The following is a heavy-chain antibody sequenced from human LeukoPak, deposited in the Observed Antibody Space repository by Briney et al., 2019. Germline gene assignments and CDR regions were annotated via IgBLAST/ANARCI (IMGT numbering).Heavy chain of an antibody. CDR1: GFTFSSYW. Sequence: PGGSLRLSCAASGFTFSSYWMSWVRQAPGKGLEWVANIKQDGSEKYYVDSVKGRFTISRDNAKNSLYLQMNSLRAEDTAVYYCATFPVVGATSPDYWGQGTLVTVSS. D-gene: IGHD2-15*01. CDR2: IKQDGSEK. CDR3: ATFPVVGATSPDY. V-gene: IGHV3-7*02. J-gene: IGHJ4*02.